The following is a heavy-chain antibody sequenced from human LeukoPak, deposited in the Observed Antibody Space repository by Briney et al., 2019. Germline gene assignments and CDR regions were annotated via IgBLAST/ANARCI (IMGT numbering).Heavy chain of an antibody. V-gene: IGHV1-2*04. J-gene: IGHJ3*02. CDR3: ARDRGVPGPGNALDI. Sequence: ASVTVSCKASGYTFTNYHMHWVRQAPGQGLEWLGLVKPKSGDSDFVQKFRGWVTVTTDMSTTTIHMELSNLRSDDTAVYYCARDRGVPGPGNALDIWGQGTMVTVSS. D-gene: IGHD2-8*01. CDR2: VKPKSGDS. CDR1: GYTFTNYH.